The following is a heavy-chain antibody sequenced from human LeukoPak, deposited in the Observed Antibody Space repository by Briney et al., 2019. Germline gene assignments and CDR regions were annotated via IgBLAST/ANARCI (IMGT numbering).Heavy chain of an antibody. J-gene: IGHJ4*02. CDR1: GFTFSSYG. CDR3: ARASYYYDSSGYYDPHFDY. V-gene: IGHV3-33*01. CDR2: IWYDGSNK. Sequence: GGSLRLSCAASGFTFSSYGMHWVRQAPGKGLEWVAVIWYDGSNKYYADSVKGRFTISRDNSKNTLHLQMNSLRAEDTAVYYCARASYYYDSSGYYDPHFDYWGQGTLVTVSS. D-gene: IGHD3-22*01.